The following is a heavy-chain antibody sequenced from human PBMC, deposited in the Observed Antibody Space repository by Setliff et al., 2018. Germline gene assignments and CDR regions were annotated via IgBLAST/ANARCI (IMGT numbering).Heavy chain of an antibody. Sequence: GASVKVSCKASGGPLNSYSFSWVRQAPGQGLEWMGRIIPVLDITRYSQKFQGRVTITADKSTAIIYMELTSLRSADTAVFYCARHPPPPNYFDIGALDSWGQGTLVTVSS. J-gene: IGHJ4*02. CDR3: ARHPPPPNYFDIGALDS. CDR2: IIPVLDIT. D-gene: IGHD3-22*01. CDR1: GGPLNSYS. V-gene: IGHV1-69*02.